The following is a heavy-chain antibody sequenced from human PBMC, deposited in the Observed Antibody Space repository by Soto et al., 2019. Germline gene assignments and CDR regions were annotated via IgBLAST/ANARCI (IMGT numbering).Heavy chain of an antibody. D-gene: IGHD3-3*01. CDR1: GFTFSSYG. CDR3: AKECTSFGVA. V-gene: IGHV3-30*18. J-gene: IGHJ4*02. Sequence: QVQLVESGGGVVQPGRSLRLSCAASGFTFSSYGMHWVRQAPGKGLEWVAVISYDGSNKYYADSVKGRFTISRDNSKNTLYLQFNSLGAEDTAVYFCAKECTSFGVAWGQGALVSVSS. CDR2: ISYDGSNK.